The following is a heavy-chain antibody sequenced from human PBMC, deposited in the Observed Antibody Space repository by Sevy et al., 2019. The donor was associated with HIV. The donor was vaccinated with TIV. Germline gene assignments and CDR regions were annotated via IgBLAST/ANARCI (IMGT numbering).Heavy chain of an antibody. CDR1: GFTFSDYY. CDR2: ISSSSSYT. Sequence: GGSLRLSCTASGFTFSDYYMSWIRQAPGKGLEWVSYISSSSSYTNYADSVKGRFTISRDNAKNSLYLQMNSLRAEDTAVYYCARIAAAVKDAFDIWGQGTMVTVSS. J-gene: IGHJ3*02. V-gene: IGHV3-11*06. D-gene: IGHD6-13*01. CDR3: ARIAAAVKDAFDI.